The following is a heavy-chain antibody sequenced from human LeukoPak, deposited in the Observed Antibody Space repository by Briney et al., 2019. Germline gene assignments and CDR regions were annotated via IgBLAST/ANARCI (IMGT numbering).Heavy chain of an antibody. CDR1: GYTFTSYG. Sequence: GASVKVSCKASGYTFTSYGISWVRQAPGQGLEWMGWISAYNGNTNYAQKLQGRVTMTTDTSTRTAYMELRSLRSDETAVYYCAREGMATNTRDAFDIWGQGTMVTVSS. CDR3: AREGMATNTRDAFDI. J-gene: IGHJ3*02. D-gene: IGHD5-24*01. V-gene: IGHV1-18*01. CDR2: ISAYNGNT.